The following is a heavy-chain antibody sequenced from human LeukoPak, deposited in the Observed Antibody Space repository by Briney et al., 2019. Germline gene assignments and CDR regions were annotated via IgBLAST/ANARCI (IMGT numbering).Heavy chain of an antibody. J-gene: IGHJ4*02. CDR2: IIPIFGTA. Sequence: SVKVSCKASGGTFSSYAISWVRQAPGQGLEWMGGIIPIFGTANYAQKFQGRVTITTDESTSTAYMELSSLRSEDTAVYYCAISNESGYSYGDYWGQGTLVTASS. CDR3: AISNESGYSYGDY. V-gene: IGHV1-69*05. D-gene: IGHD5-18*01. CDR1: GGTFSSYA.